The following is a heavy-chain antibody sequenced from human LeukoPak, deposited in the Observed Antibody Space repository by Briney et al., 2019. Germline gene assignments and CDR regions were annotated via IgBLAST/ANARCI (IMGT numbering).Heavy chain of an antibody. V-gene: IGHV3-7*01. CDR3: ARRGVGSSRRSPIDY. CDR1: GFTFSDYW. CDR2: IKQDGSQK. J-gene: IGHJ4*02. D-gene: IGHD6-6*01. Sequence: GGSLRLSCAASGFTFSDYWMTWVRQAPGKGPEWVANIKQDGSQKYYVDSVRGRFTISRDNAKKSLFLQMNGLRAEDTAGYYCARRGVGSSRRSPIDYWGQRTLVTVSP.